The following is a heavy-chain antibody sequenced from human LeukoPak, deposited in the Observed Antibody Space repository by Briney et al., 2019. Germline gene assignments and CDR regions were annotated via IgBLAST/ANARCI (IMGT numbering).Heavy chain of an antibody. CDR2: IKQDGSEK. J-gene: IGHJ4*02. V-gene: IGHV3-7*01. CDR1: GFTFSSYW. D-gene: IGHD3-22*01. CDR3: ARVVKTYYYDSSGYYKVDYFDY. Sequence: AGGSLRLSCAASGFTFSSYWMSWVRQAPGKGLEWVANIKQDGSEKYYVDSVKSRFTISRDNAKNSLYLQMNSLRAEDTAVYYCARVVKTYYYDSSGYYKVDYFDYWGQGTLVTVSS.